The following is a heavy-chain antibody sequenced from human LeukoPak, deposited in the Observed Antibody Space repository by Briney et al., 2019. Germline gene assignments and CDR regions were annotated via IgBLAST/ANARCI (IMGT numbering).Heavy chain of an antibody. V-gene: IGHV4-59*11. CDR1: GGSISSHY. D-gene: IGHD3-3*01. CDR2: IYYSGST. J-gene: IGHJ6*03. CDR3: ARSFGYYDFWSGYYSGPYYYYMDV. Sequence: SETLSLTCTVSGGSISSHYWSWIRQPPGKGLEWIGYIYYSGSTDYNPSLKSRVTISVDTSKNQFSLKLSSVTAADTAVYYCARSFGYYDFWSGYYSGPYYYYMDVWGKGTTVTVSS.